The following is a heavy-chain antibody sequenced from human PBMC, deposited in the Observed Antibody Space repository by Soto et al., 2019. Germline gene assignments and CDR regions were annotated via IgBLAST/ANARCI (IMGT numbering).Heavy chain of an antibody. J-gene: IGHJ4*02. CDR3: TTQYYDFSGWVGFDL. CDR2: IKSKTDGGTT. CDR1: GFTFSNAW. V-gene: IGHV3-15*07. Sequence: PGGSLRLSCAASGFTFSNAWMNWVRQAPGKGLEWVGRIKSKTDGGTTDYAAPVKGRFTISRDDSKNTLYLQMNSLKTEDTAVYYCTTQYYDFSGWVGFDLWGLGTLVTVSS. D-gene: IGHD3-3*01.